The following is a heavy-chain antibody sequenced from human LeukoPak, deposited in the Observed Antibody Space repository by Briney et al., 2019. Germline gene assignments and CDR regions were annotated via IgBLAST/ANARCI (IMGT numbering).Heavy chain of an antibody. CDR2: INHSGST. V-gene: IGHV4-34*01. Sequence: ASETLSLTCAVYGGSFSCYYWSWIRQPPGKGLEWIGEINHSGSTNYNPSLKSRVTISVDTSKNQFSLKLSSVTAADTAVYYCARGYDYVSGSSWRRGNYYMDVWCKGTTVTVSS. J-gene: IGHJ6*03. CDR1: GGSFSCYY. D-gene: IGHD3-16*01. CDR3: ARGYDYVSGSSWRRGNYYMDV.